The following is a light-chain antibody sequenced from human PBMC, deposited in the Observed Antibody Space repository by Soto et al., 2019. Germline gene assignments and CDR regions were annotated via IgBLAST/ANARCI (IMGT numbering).Light chain of an antibody. CDR2: EVS. V-gene: IGLV2-8*01. J-gene: IGLJ2*01. Sequence: QSALTPPPSASGSPGQSVTISCTGTSSDVGGYDYVSWYQHHPGKVPKLMIYEVSERPSGVPDRFSGSKSGNTASLTVSGLQAEDEADYFCCSYAGSNVIFGGGTKLTVL. CDR1: SSDVGGYDY. CDR3: CSYAGSNVI.